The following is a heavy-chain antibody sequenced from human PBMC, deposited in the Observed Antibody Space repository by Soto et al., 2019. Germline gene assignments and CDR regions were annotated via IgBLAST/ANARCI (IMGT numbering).Heavy chain of an antibody. CDR3: ASVARSRVRAKDWFDP. Sequence: ASVKVSCKASGYTFTSYGISWVRQAPGQGLEWMRWISAYNGNTNYAQKLQGRVTMTTDTSTSTAYMELRSLRSDDTAVYYCASVARSRVRAKDWFDPWGQGTLVTVSS. D-gene: IGHD3-10*01. J-gene: IGHJ5*02. CDR1: GYTFTSYG. V-gene: IGHV1-18*01. CDR2: ISAYNGNT.